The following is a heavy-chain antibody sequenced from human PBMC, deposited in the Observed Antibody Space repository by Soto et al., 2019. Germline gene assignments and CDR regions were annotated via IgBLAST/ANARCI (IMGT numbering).Heavy chain of an antibody. Sequence: QVQLQESGPGLVKPSGTLSLTCAVSGGSISSNNWWSWVRQPPGKGLEWIGEIYHTGSTNYNPSLKSRVTISVDKSKNQFSLKLSAVTAADTAVYYCARQLVPPEYYYGMDVWGQGTTVTVSS. V-gene: IGHV4-4*02. CDR2: IYHTGST. CDR1: GGSISSNNW. J-gene: IGHJ6*02. CDR3: ARQLVPPEYYYGMDV. D-gene: IGHD6-13*01.